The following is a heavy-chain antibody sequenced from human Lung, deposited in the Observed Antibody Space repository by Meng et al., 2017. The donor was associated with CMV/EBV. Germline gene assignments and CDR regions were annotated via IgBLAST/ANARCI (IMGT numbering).Heavy chain of an antibody. CDR2: ISATGDTI. V-gene: IGHV3-48*04. CDR3: ARDRDTHYCYSDSCYGLAD. CDR1: GFTFRSYG. Sequence: GEXXKISCAGSGFTFRSYGMSWVRQAPGRGLEWISYISATGDTIHYADSVKGRFTVSRDNTKSSVYLRMNSLGAEDTAVYYCARDRDTHYCYSDSCYGLADWG. D-gene: IGHD2/OR15-2a*01. J-gene: IGHJ1*01.